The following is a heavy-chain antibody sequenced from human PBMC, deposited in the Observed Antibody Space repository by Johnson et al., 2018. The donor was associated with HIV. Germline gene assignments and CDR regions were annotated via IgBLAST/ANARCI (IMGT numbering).Heavy chain of an antibody. CDR1: GFNFSSHA. CDR2: ISGSGDST. Sequence: DVQVVESGGGLVQPGGSLRLSCAASGFNFSSHAMSWVRQAPGKGLEWVSGISGSGDSTYYADSVKGRFTISRDNSKNTLYLQMNSLRADDTAVYYCAREDMEWGAFDIWGQGTMVTVSS. CDR3: AREDMEWGAFDI. V-gene: IGHV3-23*04. D-gene: IGHD3-3*01. J-gene: IGHJ3*02.